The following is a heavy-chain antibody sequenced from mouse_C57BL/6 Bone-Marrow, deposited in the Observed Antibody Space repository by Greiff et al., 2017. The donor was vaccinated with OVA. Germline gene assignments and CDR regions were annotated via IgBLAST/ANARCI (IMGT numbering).Heavy chain of an antibody. CDR1: GYTFTSYW. CDR2: IYPGSGST. CDR3: ARGSSGYADFDY. D-gene: IGHD3-2*02. Sequence: VQLQQPGAELVKPGASVKMSCKASGYTFTSYWITWVKQRPGQGLEWIGDIYPGSGSTNYNEKFKSKATLTVDTSSSTAYMQLSSLTSEDSAVYYCARGSSGYADFDYWGQGTTLTVSS. J-gene: IGHJ2*01. V-gene: IGHV1-55*01.